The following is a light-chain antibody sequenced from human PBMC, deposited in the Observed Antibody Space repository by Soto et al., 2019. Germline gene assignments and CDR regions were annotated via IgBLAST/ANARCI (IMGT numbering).Light chain of an antibody. Sequence: QSVLTQPGSVSGSPGQSITISCAGTTSDVAYYDLVSWYQQHPGRAPKLLIYEVDKRPSGISVRFSGSKSGATASLTISGLLPEDEAVYFCCTYAGHVPKFGGGT. CDR1: TSDVAYYDL. CDR3: CTYAGHVPK. J-gene: IGLJ2*01. V-gene: IGLV2-23*02. CDR2: EVD.